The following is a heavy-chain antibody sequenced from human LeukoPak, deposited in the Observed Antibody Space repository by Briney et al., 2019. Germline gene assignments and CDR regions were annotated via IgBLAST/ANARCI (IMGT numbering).Heavy chain of an antibody. CDR3: AIIGVGPVTIDY. D-gene: IGHD3-22*01. V-gene: IGHV4-38-2*02. Sequence: SETLSLTCTVSGYSISSGYYWGWIRHPPGKRLEWIGSIYLSGSTYDNPPLKSRATSSVDTSKNQFSLRLSSVTAADTAVYYCAIIGVGPVTIDYWGQGTLVTVSS. CDR1: GYSISSGYY. J-gene: IGHJ4*02. CDR2: IYLSGST.